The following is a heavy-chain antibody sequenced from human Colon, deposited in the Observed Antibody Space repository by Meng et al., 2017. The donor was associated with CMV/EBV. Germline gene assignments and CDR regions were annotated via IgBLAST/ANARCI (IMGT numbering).Heavy chain of an antibody. V-gene: IGHV3-30*02. J-gene: IGHJ4*02. CDR2: IRHDGNTQ. Sequence: GGSLRLSCAASGFTSSSFGMHWVRQAPGRGLEWMAYIRHDGNTQYYADSLKGRFTVSRDNSKNTVYLQMDSLRVDDTAVYYCAKEGVEIEPFFDYWGQGTLVTVSS. D-gene: IGHD1-1*01. CDR1: GFTSSSFG. CDR3: AKEGVEIEPFFDY.